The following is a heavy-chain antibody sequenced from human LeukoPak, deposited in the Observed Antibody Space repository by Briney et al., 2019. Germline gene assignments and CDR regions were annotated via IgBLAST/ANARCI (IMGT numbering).Heavy chain of an antibody. CDR2: IYYSGST. J-gene: IGHJ5*02. V-gene: IGHV4-31*03. CDR1: GGSIISGGYY. D-gene: IGHD3-10*01. CDR3: ARRDSGSYYNENWFDP. Sequence: PSETLSLTCTVSGGSIISGGYYWSCIRQHPGKGLEWIGYIYYSGSTYYNPSLKSRVTISVDTSKNQFSLKLSSVTAADTAVYYCARRDSGSYYNENWFDPWAHGTLVTVSS.